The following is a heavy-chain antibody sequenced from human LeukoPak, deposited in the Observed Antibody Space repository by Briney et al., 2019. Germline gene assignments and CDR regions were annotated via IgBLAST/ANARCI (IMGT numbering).Heavy chain of an antibody. CDR3: FYFDY. CDR2: ISYDGGKK. V-gene: IGHV3-30*04. D-gene: IGHD2-15*01. CDR1: SFSFSRYA. J-gene: IGHJ4*02. Sequence: GGSLRLSCAASSFSFSRYAMHWVRQAPGKGLEWMAVISYDGGKKYYADSVKGRFTISRDNSKNTLYTAVYYCARVVVAATNIFYFDYWGQGTLVTVSS.